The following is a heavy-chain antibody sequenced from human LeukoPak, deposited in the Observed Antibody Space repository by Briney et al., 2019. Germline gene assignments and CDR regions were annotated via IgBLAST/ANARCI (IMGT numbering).Heavy chain of an antibody. J-gene: IGHJ3*02. D-gene: IGHD3-9*01. V-gene: IGHV1-2*02. CDR2: INPNSGGT. Sequence: ASVKVSCKASGYTFTGYYMHWVRQAPGQGLEWMGWINPNSGGTNYAQKFQGRVTMTRDTSISTAYMELSRLRSDDTAVYYCARGNYDILTGYFWGDDAFDIWGQGTMVTVSS. CDR1: GYTFTGYY. CDR3: ARGNYDILTGYFWGDDAFDI.